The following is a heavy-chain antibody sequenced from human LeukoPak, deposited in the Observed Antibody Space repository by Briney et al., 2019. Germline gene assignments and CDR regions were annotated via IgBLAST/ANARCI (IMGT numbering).Heavy chain of an antibody. D-gene: IGHD6-13*01. CDR2: IYYSGST. CDR1: GGSISSYY. Sequence: SETLSLTCTVSGGSISSYYWSWIRQPPGKGLEWIGYIYYSGSTYYNPSLKSRVTISVDTSKNQFSLKLSSVTAADTAVYYCAHREHSSSWYRGYYFDYWGQGTLVTVSS. V-gene: IGHV4-59*04. CDR3: AHREHSSSWYRGYYFDY. J-gene: IGHJ4*02.